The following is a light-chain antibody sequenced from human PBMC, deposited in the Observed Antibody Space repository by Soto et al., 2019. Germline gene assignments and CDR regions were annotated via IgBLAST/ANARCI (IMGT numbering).Light chain of an antibody. CDR2: ATS. CDR1: QTVNSDY. J-gene: IGKJ1*01. Sequence: IVLTQSPGTLSLSPGETATLSCRASQTVNSDYLAWFQQRPGQAPRLLIFATSRRATDIPDRFSGSGSGTDFTLTISRLEPEDFAVYYCQQYGRPFGQGTKVDIK. V-gene: IGKV3-20*01. CDR3: QQYGRP.